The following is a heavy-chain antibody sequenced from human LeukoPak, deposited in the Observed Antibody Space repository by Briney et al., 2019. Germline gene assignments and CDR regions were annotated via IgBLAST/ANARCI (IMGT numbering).Heavy chain of an antibody. Sequence: SETLSLTCAVYGGSFSGYYWTWIRQPPGKGLEWIGDINHNRRINYNPSLKSRVTISVDTSKTQFSLRLSSVTAADTAVYYCARDSKTSSLADPWGQGTLVTVSS. CDR2: INHNRRI. D-gene: IGHD2-2*01. CDR1: GGSFSGYY. J-gene: IGHJ5*02. CDR3: ARDSKTSSLADP. V-gene: IGHV4-34*01.